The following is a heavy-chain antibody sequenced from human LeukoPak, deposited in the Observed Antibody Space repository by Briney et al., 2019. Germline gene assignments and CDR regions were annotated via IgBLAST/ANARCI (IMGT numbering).Heavy chain of an antibody. V-gene: IGHV4-59*01. D-gene: IGHD1-1*01. J-gene: IGHJ4*02. CDR3: ARQLERRYYFDY. CDR2: IYYSGGT. CDR1: GGSIGSYY. Sequence: SETLSLTCTVSGGSIGSYYWSWIRQPPGKGLEWIGYIYYSGGTNYNPSLKSRVTISVDTSKNQFSLKLSSVTAADTAVYYCARQLERRYYFDYWGQGTLVTVSS.